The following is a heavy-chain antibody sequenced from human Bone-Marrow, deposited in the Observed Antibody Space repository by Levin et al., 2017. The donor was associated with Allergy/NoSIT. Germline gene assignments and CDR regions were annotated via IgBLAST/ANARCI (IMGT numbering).Heavy chain of an antibody. Sequence: KSGGSLRLSCAASGFTFIDYTLNWFRQAPGKGLEWVSSISTSNTYIYYAHSVQGRFTISRDNAENSLFLDMNSLRAEDTAVYYCARCPNSFSYFYMDVWGRGTTVTVSS. J-gene: IGHJ6*03. D-gene: IGHD3-16*02. V-gene: IGHV3-21*01. CDR3: ARCPNSFSYFYMDV. CDR1: GFTFIDYT. CDR2: ISTSNTYI.